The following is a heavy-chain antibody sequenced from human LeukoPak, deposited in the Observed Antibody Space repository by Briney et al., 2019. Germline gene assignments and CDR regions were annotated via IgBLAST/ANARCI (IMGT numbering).Heavy chain of an antibody. V-gene: IGHV1-18*01. J-gene: IGHJ6*02. CDR3: ARDQEIAAAGFYYYYYGMDV. CDR2: ISDYNGNT. CDR1: GYTFTSYG. Sequence: ASVKVSCKASGYTFTSYGISWVRQAPGQGLEWMGWISDYNGNTNYAQKLQGRVTMTTDTSTSTAYMELRSLRSDDTAVYYCARDQEIAAAGFYYYYYGMDVWGQGTTVTVSS. D-gene: IGHD6-13*01.